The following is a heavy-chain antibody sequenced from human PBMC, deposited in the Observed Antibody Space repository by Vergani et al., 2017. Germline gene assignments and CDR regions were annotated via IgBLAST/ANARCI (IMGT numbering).Heavy chain of an antibody. CDR3: ARATVDAFDI. D-gene: IGHD4-17*01. J-gene: IGHJ3*02. Sequence: QVQLQESGPGLVKPSQTLSLTCTVSGGSISSGSYYWSWIRQPAGKGLEWIGRIYTSGSTNYNPSLKSRVTISVDTSKIQFSLKLSSVTAADTAVYYCARATVDAFDIWGQGTMVTVSS. CDR1: GGSISSGSYY. CDR2: IYTSGST. V-gene: IGHV4-61*02.